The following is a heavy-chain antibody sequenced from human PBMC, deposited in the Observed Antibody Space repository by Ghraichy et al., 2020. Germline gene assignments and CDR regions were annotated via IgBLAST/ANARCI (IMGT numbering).Heavy chain of an antibody. CDR3: ATAFIAVAGSFDY. CDR2: FDPEDGET. CDR1: GYTLTELS. Sequence: VKVSCKVSGYTLTELSMHWVRQAPGKGLEWMGGFDPEDGETIYAQKFQGRVTMTEDTSTDTAYMELSSLRSEDTAVYYCATAFIAVAGSFDYWGQGTLVTVSS. D-gene: IGHD6-19*01. J-gene: IGHJ4*02. V-gene: IGHV1-24*01.